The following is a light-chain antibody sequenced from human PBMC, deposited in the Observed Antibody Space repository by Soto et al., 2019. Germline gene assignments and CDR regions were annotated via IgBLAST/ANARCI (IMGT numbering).Light chain of an antibody. CDR2: SNN. Sequence: QSVLTQPPSASGTPGQRVTISCSGSSSNIGSNTVNWYQQLPGTAPKLLIYSNNQRPTGVPARFSGSKSGTSASLAISGLQYEDEADYYCAAWDDSLNGLVFGGGTKLTVL. CDR3: AAWDDSLNGLV. CDR1: SSNIGSNT. J-gene: IGLJ2*01. V-gene: IGLV1-44*01.